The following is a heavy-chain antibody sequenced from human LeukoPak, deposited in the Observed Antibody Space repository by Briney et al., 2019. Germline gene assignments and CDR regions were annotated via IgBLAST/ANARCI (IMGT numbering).Heavy chain of an antibody. J-gene: IGHJ3*02. D-gene: IGHD2-2*01. CDR1: GFTFSNSW. CDR3: VRGVGSSTSCYVRAFDI. Sequence: QPGGSLRLSCAASGFTFSNSWMHWVCQAPEKGLERVADIKCDGSEKYCVDSVKGRLTISRDNAKNSLYLQVNSLRAEDMTVYYCVRGVGSSTSCYVRAFDIWGQGTMVTVSS. CDR2: IKCDGSEK. V-gene: IGHV3-52*01.